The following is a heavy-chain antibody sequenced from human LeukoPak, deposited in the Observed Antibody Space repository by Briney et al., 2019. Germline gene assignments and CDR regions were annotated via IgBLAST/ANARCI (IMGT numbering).Heavy chain of an antibody. D-gene: IGHD2-8*01. CDR1: GFTFSSYW. V-gene: IGHV3-7*04. CDR2: IKQDGSEK. J-gene: IGHJ4*02. CDR3: ARVMNGGAFEY. Sequence: GGSLRLSCAASGFTFSSYWMTWVRQAPGKGLEWVAYIKQDGSEKYYVDSVKGRFTISRDNAESSLYLEVNSLRVEDTAVYYCARVMNGGAFEYWGQGTLVTVSS.